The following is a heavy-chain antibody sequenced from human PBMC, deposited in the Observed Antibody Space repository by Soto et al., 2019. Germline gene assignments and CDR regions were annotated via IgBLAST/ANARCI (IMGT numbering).Heavy chain of an antibody. CDR3: AIDRYTTTWVTFDY. Sequence: SQTLSLTCAISGDSVSSKTSAWNWIRQSPSRGLEWLGRTYYRSKWYNDYAVSVKSRITINPDTSKNQFSLQLNSVTPDDTAVYYCAIDRYTTTWVTFDYWGQGTLVTVSS. CDR1: GDSVSSKTSA. D-gene: IGHD3-16*02. CDR2: TYYRSKWYN. V-gene: IGHV6-1*01. J-gene: IGHJ4*02.